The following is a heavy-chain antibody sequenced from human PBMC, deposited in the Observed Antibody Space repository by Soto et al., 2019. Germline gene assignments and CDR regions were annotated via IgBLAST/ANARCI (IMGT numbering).Heavy chain of an antibody. Sequence: XGSLRLSCAASGFTWSSYAMSWVRQAPGKGLEWVSAISGSGGSTYYADSVKGRFTISRDNSKNTLYLQMKSLRAEDTAVYYCAKDLNNWNYGNCDDWGQGTLVTVSP. CDR2: ISGSGGST. D-gene: IGHD1-7*01. CDR3: AKDLNNWNYGNCDD. V-gene: IGHV3-23*01. CDR1: GFTWSSYA. J-gene: IGHJ4*02.